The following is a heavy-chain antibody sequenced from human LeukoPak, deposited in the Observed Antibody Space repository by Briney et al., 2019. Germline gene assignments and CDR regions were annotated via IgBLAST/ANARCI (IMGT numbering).Heavy chain of an antibody. CDR2: IGSSGSTI. D-gene: IGHD3-3*01. V-gene: IGHV3-11*01. J-gene: IGHJ4*02. Sequence: GGSLRLSCAASGFTFSDYYMSWIRQAPGKGLEWVSYIGSSGSTIYYADSVKGRFTISRDNAKNSLYLQMNSLRAEDTAVYYCASWAGNTQSDSWSGPFDYWGQGTLVTVSS. CDR3: ASWAGNTQSDSWSGPFDY. CDR1: GFTFSDYY.